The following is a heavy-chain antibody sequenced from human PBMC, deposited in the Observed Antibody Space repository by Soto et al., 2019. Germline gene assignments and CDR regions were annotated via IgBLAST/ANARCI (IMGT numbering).Heavy chain of an antibody. J-gene: IGHJ4*02. CDR3: ARDFYPLAYYFDY. V-gene: IGHV1-18*01. Sequence: SVKVSCKASGYRFTNHGISWVRQAPGQGLEWMGWISGNDGKTKYARKFQGRVTMTTDTSTSTAYMEMNSLRHDDTAVYYCARDFYPLAYYFDYWGQGTLVTVSS. CDR2: ISGNDGKT. CDR1: GYRFTNHG.